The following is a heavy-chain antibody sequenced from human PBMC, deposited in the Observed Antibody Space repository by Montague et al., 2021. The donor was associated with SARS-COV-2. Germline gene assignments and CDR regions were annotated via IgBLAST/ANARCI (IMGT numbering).Heavy chain of an antibody. CDR2: LYTSGST. CDR1: GASVRTYY. J-gene: IGHJ4*02. Sequence: SETLSLTCTVSGASVRTYYWSWIRQSAGKKLEWMGRLYTSGSTNYNPSLKSRVTISVDTSKNQFSLKLSSVTAADTAVYYCARGFDYWGQGTLVTVSS. CDR3: ARGFDY. V-gene: IGHV4-4*07.